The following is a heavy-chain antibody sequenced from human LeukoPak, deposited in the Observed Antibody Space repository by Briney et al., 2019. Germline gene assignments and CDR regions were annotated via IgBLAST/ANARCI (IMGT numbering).Heavy chain of an antibody. CDR1: GFTFSTYG. CDR3: AKDGVIVGATYFDY. CDR2: ISYDGSIE. V-gene: IGHV3-30*18. Sequence: GGSLRLSCAAPGFTFSTYGMHWVRQAPGKGLEWVAAISYDGSIEYYEDSVKGRITISRDNSRNTLYLQMNSLRAEDTAVYYCAKDGVIVGATYFDYWGQGTLVTASS. D-gene: IGHD1-26*01. J-gene: IGHJ4*02.